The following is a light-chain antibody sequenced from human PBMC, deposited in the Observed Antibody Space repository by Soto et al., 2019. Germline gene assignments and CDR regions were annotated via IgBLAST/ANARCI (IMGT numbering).Light chain of an antibody. CDR3: CSYAGSYSVV. J-gene: IGLJ1*01. CDR2: DVN. CDR1: SSDVGGYDF. V-gene: IGLV2-11*01. Sequence: QSALTQPRSVSGSPRQSVTISCTGTSSDVGGYDFVSWYQQHPGKAPKFIIYDVNKRPSGVPDSFSGSKSGNTASLTISGLQAEDEADYYCCSYAGSYSVVFGTGTKVTVL.